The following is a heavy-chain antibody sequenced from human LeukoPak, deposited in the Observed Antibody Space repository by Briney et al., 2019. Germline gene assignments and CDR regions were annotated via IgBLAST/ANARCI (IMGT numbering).Heavy chain of an antibody. Sequence: ASVKVSCKVSGYTLTELSMHWVRQAPGKGLEWRGGFDPEDGETIYAQKFQGRVTMTEDTSTDTAYMELSSLRSEDTAVYYCATSTVTTFKGLYYYMDVWGKGTTVTISS. CDR1: GYTLTELS. CDR3: ATSTVTTFKGLYYYMDV. CDR2: FDPEDGET. D-gene: IGHD4-17*01. J-gene: IGHJ6*03. V-gene: IGHV1-24*01.